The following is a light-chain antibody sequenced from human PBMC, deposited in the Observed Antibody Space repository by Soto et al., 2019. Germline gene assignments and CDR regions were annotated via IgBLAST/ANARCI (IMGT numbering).Light chain of an antibody. Sequence: DIQMTQSPSSLSASVGDRVTITCRASQGISNYLAWYQQKPGKVPKLLIYAASTLQSGVPSRFSGSGSGTDFTLTISSLQPEDVATYYCHKYNSALSITFGQGTRLEIK. CDR3: HKYNSALSIT. V-gene: IGKV1-27*01. CDR2: AAS. CDR1: QGISNY. J-gene: IGKJ5*01.